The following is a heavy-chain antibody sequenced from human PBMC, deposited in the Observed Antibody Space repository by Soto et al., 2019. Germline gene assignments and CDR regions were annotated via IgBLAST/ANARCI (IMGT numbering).Heavy chain of an antibody. J-gene: IGHJ6*02. Sequence: EVQVVESGGGFVQPGGSLRLSCAASGFSFSSYEMNWVRQAPGKGLEWVSYISTSVATMSYADSVKGRFTISRDNAKKSLYLQLNSLRVEDTGVYYCARARRNFDSWSEPHLGDGMDVWGQGTAVTVSS. V-gene: IGHV3-48*03. CDR3: ARARRNFDSWSEPHLGDGMDV. CDR2: ISTSVATM. D-gene: IGHD3-3*01. CDR1: GFSFSSYE.